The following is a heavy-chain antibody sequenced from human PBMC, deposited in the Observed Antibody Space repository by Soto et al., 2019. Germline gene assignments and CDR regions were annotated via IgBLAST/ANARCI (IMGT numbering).Heavy chain of an antibody. Sequence: ASVKVSCKASGYTFSSYGISWVRQAPGQGLEWMGWINGYIGNTKYAQKFQGRVTMTTDTSTSTAYMELRSLRSDDTAVYYCERDGMATQDYWGKGTLVTVSS. J-gene: IGHJ4*02. CDR1: GYTFSSYG. V-gene: IGHV1-18*04. CDR2: INGYIGNT. CDR3: ERDGMATQDY. D-gene: IGHD5-12*01.